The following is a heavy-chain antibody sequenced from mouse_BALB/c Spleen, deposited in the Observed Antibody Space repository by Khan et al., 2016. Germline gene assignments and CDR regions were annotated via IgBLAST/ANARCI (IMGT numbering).Heavy chain of an antibody. CDR1: GFTFSSFG. Sequence: EVELVESGGGLVQPGGSRKLSCAASGFTFSSFGMHWVRQAPEKGLEWVAYISSGSSAIYYEDTVKGRFTISRDNTKNTLFLQMTSLGSEDTAMYYCVRHYGNYERGWLAYWGQGTLVTVSA. J-gene: IGHJ3*01. CDR3: VRHYGNYERGWLAY. V-gene: IGHV5-17*02. CDR2: ISSGSSAI. D-gene: IGHD2-1*01.